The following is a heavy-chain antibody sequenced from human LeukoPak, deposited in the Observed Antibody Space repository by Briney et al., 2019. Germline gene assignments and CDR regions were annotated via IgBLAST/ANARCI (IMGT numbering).Heavy chain of an antibody. D-gene: IGHD2-15*01. CDR3: ARDFGVSVVAATTIDY. J-gene: IGHJ4*02. CDR2: IKQDGSQK. CDR1: GFTFTNYW. Sequence: GGSLRLSCVASGFTFTNYWMNWVRQAPGKGLEWVASIKQDGSQKSYVDSVKGRFTISRDNAKNSLSLQMDSLRGEDTAVYYCARDFGVSVVAATTIDYWGQGTLVTVSS. V-gene: IGHV3-7*01.